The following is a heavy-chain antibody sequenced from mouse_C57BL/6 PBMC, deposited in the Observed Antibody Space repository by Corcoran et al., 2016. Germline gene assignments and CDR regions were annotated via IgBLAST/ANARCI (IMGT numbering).Heavy chain of an antibody. CDR2: IYPRDGST. CDR3: ARWISYYSNRYAMDY. Sequence: QVQLQQSGPELVKPGASVKLSCKASGYTFTSYDINWVKQRPGQGLEWIGWIYPRDGSTKYNEKFKGKATLTVDTSSSTAYMELHSLTSEDSAVYFCARWISYYSNRYAMDYWGQGTSVTVSS. J-gene: IGHJ4*01. CDR1: GYTFTSYD. D-gene: IGHD2-5*01. V-gene: IGHV1-85*01.